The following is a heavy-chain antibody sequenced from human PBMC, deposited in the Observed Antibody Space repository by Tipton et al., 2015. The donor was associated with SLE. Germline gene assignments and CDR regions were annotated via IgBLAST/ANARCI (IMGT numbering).Heavy chain of an antibody. D-gene: IGHD1-1*01. Sequence: SLRLSCTASGFTFGDYAMSWFRQAPGKGLEWVSAISGSGGSTYYADSVKGRFTISRDNSKNTLYLQMNSLRAEDTAVYYCAKETTDWYFDLWGRGTLVTVSS. V-gene: IGHV3-23*01. CDR2: ISGSGGST. CDR3: AKETTDWYFDL. J-gene: IGHJ2*01. CDR1: GFTFGDYA.